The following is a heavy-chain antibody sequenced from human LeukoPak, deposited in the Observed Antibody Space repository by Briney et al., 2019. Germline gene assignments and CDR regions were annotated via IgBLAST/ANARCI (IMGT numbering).Heavy chain of an antibody. J-gene: IGHJ4*02. CDR2: IYHSGST. CDR1: GGSITESY. Sequence: PSETLSLTCTVSGGSITESYWSWIRQSPGKGLEWIGYIYHSGSTNYNPSLKSRVTISVDTSQNQFSLKLSSVTAADTAVYYCARDGYSGSDALWGQGTLVTVSS. D-gene: IGHD5-12*01. V-gene: IGHV4-59*01. CDR3: ARDGYSGSDAL.